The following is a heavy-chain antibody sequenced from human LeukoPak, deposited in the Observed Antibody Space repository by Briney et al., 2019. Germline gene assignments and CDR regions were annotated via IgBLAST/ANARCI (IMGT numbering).Heavy chain of an antibody. D-gene: IGHD5-12*01. CDR3: ARDTGDRGYSGYGIDY. CDR2: ISSSSSYI. CDR1: GFTFSTYT. J-gene: IGHJ4*02. Sequence: PGGSLRLSCAASGFTFSTYTMNWVRQAPGKGLEWVSSISSSSSYIYYADSVKGRFTISRENAKKSVYLQMNSLRAEDTAVYYCARDTGDRGYSGYGIDYWGQGTLVTVSS. V-gene: IGHV3-21*01.